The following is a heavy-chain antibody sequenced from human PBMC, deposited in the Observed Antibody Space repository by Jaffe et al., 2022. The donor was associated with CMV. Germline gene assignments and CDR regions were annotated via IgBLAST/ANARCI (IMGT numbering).Heavy chain of an antibody. CDR3: ARQAYGSTIPFDY. J-gene: IGHJ4*02. Sequence: QLQLQESGPGLVKPSETLSLTCTVSGGSISSSSYYWGWIRQPPGKGLEWIGSIYYSGTTYYNPSLKSRVTISVDTSKNQFSLKLSSVTAADTALYYCARQAYGSTIPFDYWGQGTLVTVSS. CDR1: GGSISSSSYY. D-gene: IGHD3-10*01. CDR2: IYYSGTT. V-gene: IGHV4-39*01.